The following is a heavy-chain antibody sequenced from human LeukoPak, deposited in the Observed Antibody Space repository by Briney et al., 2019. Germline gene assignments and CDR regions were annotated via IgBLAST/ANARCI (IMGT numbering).Heavy chain of an antibody. CDR1: GYTFTSYG. CDR3: AIAQNNHGYVYFGMDV. Sequence: SVKVSCKASGYTFTSYGISWVRQAPGQGLEWMGAIIPMYGTSNYAQKFQGRVAIIADKSTSTAYMELNSLTSEDTAVYYCAIAQNNHGYVYFGMDVWGKGTTVTVSS. CDR2: IIPMYGTS. D-gene: IGHD5-12*01. J-gene: IGHJ6*04. V-gene: IGHV1-69*06.